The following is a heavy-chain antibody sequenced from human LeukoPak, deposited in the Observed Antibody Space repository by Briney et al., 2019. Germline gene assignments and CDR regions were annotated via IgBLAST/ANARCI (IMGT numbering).Heavy chain of an antibody. V-gene: IGHV3-33*08. D-gene: IGHD2/OR15-2a*01. CDR1: GFTFSSYG. J-gene: IGHJ4*02. CDR2: IWYDGSHQ. Sequence: GGSLRLSCAASGFTFSSYGMHWVRQAPGKGLEWVTFIWYDGSHQYYIDSVKGRFTVSRDNAKSTLYLQMDSLRAEDTAVYYCATDRNEGKYYDYWGQGTLVTVSS. CDR3: ATDRNEGKYYDY.